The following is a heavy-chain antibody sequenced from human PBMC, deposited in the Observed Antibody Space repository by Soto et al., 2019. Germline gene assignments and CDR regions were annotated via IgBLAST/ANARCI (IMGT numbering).Heavy chain of an antibody. J-gene: IGHJ4*02. Sequence: QVQLQESGPGLVKPSETLSLTCTVSGGSISGYYWSWIRQPPGKGLEWIGYIHSSGSTSYNPSLKSRITMSVETSKYRFSLRLRSVTAADTAIYYCARGNYPGADDSWGQGTLVTVSS. V-gene: IGHV4-59*13. CDR1: GGSISGYY. D-gene: IGHD3-16*02. CDR3: ARGNYPGADDS. CDR2: IHSSGST.